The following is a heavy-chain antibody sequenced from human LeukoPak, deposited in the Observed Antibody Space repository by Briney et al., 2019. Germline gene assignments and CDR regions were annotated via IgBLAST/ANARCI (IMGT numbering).Heavy chain of an antibody. Sequence: GGSLRLSCAASGFTFSSYDIHWVRQAPGKGLEWVAVISYAGSNKFYADSVRGRVTISRDNSKNTLYLQMNNLKTKDTAVYYCARGQHRVTYSDDAFDIWGQGTMVTVSS. V-gene: IGHV3-30*19. CDR2: ISYAGSNK. CDR1: GFTFSSYD. D-gene: IGHD4-11*01. J-gene: IGHJ3*02. CDR3: ARGQHRVTYSDDAFDI.